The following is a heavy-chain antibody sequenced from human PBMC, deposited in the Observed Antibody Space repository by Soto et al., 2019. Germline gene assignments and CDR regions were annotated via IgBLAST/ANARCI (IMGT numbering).Heavy chain of an antibody. CDR2: ISWNSGSI. CDR3: AKDNYDFWNRGAFDI. D-gene: IGHD3-3*01. Sequence: PGGSLRLSCTASGFTFDDYAMHWVRQAPGKGLEWVSGISWNSGSIGYADSVKGRFTISRDNAKNSLYLQMNSLRAEDTALYYCAKDNYDFWNRGAFDIWGQGKTVTVSS. CDR1: GFTFDDYA. V-gene: IGHV3-9*01. J-gene: IGHJ3*02.